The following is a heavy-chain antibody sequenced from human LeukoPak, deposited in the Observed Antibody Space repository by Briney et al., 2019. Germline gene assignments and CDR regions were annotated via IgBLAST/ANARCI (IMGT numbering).Heavy chain of an antibody. V-gene: IGHV3-7*02. CDR2: TKQDGSET. CDR1: EFTFSGYW. J-gene: IGHJ4*02. CDR3: ARAQWRRPDY. D-gene: IGHD5-12*01. Sequence: GGSLRLSCAASEFTFSGYWMSWFRQAPGKGLEWVATTKQDGSETDYVDSVKGRFTISRDNAKNSLYLQMNSLRIEDTAVYYCARAQWRRPDYWGQGTLVTVSS.